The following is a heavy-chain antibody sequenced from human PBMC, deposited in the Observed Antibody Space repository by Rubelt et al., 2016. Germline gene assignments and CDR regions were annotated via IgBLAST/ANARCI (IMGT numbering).Heavy chain of an antibody. CDR3: ARRLGISGLDY. D-gene: IGHD7-27*01. CDR1: EDTFTSSA. CDR2: ITPNSGDT. Sequence: QVQLVQSGAEVKKPGASVKVSCKASEDTFTSSAITWVRQAPGQGLEFMGRITPNSGDTYYVQKFQGRVTITRDPPIKTAYMELSGLQSDATAVYYWARRLGISGLDYWGQGTLVTVSS. V-gene: IGHV1-2*06. J-gene: IGHJ4*02.